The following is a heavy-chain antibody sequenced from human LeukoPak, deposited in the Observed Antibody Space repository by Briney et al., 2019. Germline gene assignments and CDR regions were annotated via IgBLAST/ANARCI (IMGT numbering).Heavy chain of an antibody. Sequence: ASVKVSCKASGYTFTSYGISWVRQAPGQGLEWMGWISAYNGNTNYAQKLQGRVTMTTDTSTSTAYMELRSLRSDDTAVYYCASLESHYYDSIGYYRNWFDPWGQGTLVTVSS. J-gene: IGHJ5*02. D-gene: IGHD3-22*01. CDR3: ASLESHYYDSIGYYRNWFDP. CDR1: GYTFTSYG. CDR2: ISAYNGNT. V-gene: IGHV1-18*01.